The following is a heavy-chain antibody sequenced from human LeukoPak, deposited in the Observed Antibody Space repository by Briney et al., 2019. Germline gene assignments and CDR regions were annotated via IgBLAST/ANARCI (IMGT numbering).Heavy chain of an antibody. J-gene: IGHJ5*02. Sequence: GGSLRLSCAASGFTFSSYSMNWVRQAPGKGLEWVSAISGSGGSTYYADSVKGRFTISRDNSKNTLYLQMNSLRAEDTAVYYCAKDNAIFGVTKWFDPWGQGTLVTVSS. CDR3: AKDNAIFGVTKWFDP. D-gene: IGHD3-3*01. CDR2: ISGSGGST. V-gene: IGHV3-23*01. CDR1: GFTFSSYS.